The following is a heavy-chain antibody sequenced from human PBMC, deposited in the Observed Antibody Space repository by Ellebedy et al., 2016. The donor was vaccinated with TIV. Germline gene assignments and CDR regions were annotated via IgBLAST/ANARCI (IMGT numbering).Heavy chain of an antibody. CDR2: ITGGGDNT. CDR1: GFTFSSYA. V-gene: IGHV3-23*01. D-gene: IGHD3-9*01. Sequence: GESLKISCAASGFTFSSYAMSWVRQAPGKGLEWGSTITGGGDNTYYADSVKGRFTISRDNSKNTLYLQMYSLRAEDTATYYCAKDSDVLRYFDWFSAWGQGTQVTVSS. J-gene: IGHJ5*02. CDR3: AKDSDVLRYFDWFSA.